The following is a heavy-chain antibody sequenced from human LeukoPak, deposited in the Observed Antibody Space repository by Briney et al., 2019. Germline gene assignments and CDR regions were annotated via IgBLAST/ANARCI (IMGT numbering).Heavy chain of an antibody. CDR3: AKKGAPGRAFGGVTDY. Sequence: GGSLRLSCAASGFTFSSYAMSWVRQAPGKGLEWVSAISGSGGSTYYADSVKGRFTISRDNSKNTLYLQMNSLRAEDTAVYYCAKKGAPGRAFGGVTDYWGQGTLVTVSS. CDR2: ISGSGGST. J-gene: IGHJ4*02. CDR1: GFTFSSYA. D-gene: IGHD3-16*01. V-gene: IGHV3-23*01.